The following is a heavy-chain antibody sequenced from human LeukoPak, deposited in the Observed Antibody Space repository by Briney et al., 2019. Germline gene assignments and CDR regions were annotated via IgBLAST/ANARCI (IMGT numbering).Heavy chain of an antibody. CDR1: GFTFSSYA. Sequence: GGSLRLSCAASGFTFSSYAMSWVRQAPGKGLEWVSAISGSGGSTFYADSVKGRFTISRDNSKNTLYLQMNSLSAEDTAVYYCAKIGMAGGPHLDYWGQGTLVTVSS. V-gene: IGHV3-23*01. CDR2: ISGSGGST. D-gene: IGHD2-8*02. J-gene: IGHJ4*02. CDR3: AKIGMAGGPHLDY.